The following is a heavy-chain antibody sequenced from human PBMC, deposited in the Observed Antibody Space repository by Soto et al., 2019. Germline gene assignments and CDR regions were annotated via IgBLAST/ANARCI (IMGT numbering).Heavy chain of an antibody. CDR2: IYYSGST. V-gene: IGHV4-61*08. CDR3: ARGIEGWYQGRYYYGMDV. D-gene: IGHD6-19*01. CDR1: GGSISSGDYY. J-gene: IGHJ6*02. Sequence: PSETLSLTCTVSGGSISSGDYYWSWIRQPPGKGLEWIGYIYYSGSTSYNPSLKSRVTISVDTSKNQFSLKLSSVTAADTAVYYCARGIEGWYQGRYYYGMDVWGQGTTVTVSS.